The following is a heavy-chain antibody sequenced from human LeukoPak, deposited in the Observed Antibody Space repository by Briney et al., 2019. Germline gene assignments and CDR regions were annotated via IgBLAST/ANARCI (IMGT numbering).Heavy chain of an antibody. J-gene: IGHJ4*02. Sequence: SETLSLTCTVSGGSISSYYWSWIRQPPGKGLEWIGYIYYSGSTNYNPSLKSRVTISVDTSKNQFSLKLSSVTAADTAVYYCARGRPLAAAGPDYWGQGTLVTVSS. V-gene: IGHV4-59*08. CDR1: GGSISSYY. CDR2: IYYSGST. CDR3: ARGRPLAAAGPDY. D-gene: IGHD6-13*01.